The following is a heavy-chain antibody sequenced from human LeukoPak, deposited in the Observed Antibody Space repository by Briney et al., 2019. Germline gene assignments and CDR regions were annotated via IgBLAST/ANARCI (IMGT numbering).Heavy chain of an antibody. CDR1: GCTFHNYA. V-gene: IGHV3-43*02. CDR3: AKDIGSGWSFDY. CDR2: IKGNGDTT. D-gene: IGHD6-19*01. Sequence: PGGSLRLSCAASGCTFHNYAMHWVRQAPGKGLEWVSLIKGNGDTTYNADSVKGRFTISRDNSKNSLYLQINSLRTEDTALYYCAKDIGSGWSFDYWGQGTLVTVSS. J-gene: IGHJ4*02.